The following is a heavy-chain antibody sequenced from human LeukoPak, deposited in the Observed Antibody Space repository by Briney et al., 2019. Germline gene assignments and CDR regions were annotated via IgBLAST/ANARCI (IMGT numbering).Heavy chain of an antibody. CDR1: GFTLSSYS. CDR2: ISSSSSYI. J-gene: IGHJ4*02. Sequence: GVSLRLFCTASGFTLSSYSTNWVRQAPGKGREWVSSISSSSSYIYYADSVKGRFTISRDNAKNSLYLQMNSLRAEDTAVYYCARDEYSSTSDYWGQGTLVTVSS. D-gene: IGHD6-6*01. V-gene: IGHV3-21*01. CDR3: ARDEYSSTSDY.